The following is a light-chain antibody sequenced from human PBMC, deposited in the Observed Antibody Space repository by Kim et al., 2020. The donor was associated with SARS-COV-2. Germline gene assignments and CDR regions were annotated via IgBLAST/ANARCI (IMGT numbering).Light chain of an antibody. CDR3: SSLTGSNKFV. J-gene: IGLJ1*01. CDR2: EIN. Sequence: GQAVTISCAGTNCDSVGCSYIYWYQHHPGKAPKLMIYEINRRPAGVSDRFSGSKSANPASLTISGLQAEEEADYYCSSLTGSNKFVFGAGTKVTVL. V-gene: IGLV2-14*01. CDR1: NCDSVGCSY.